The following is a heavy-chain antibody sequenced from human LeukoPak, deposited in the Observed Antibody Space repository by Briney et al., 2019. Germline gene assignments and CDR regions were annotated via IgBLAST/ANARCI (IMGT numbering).Heavy chain of an antibody. Sequence: SETLSLTCTVSGYSISSGYYWGWIRQPPGKGLEWIGSIYHSGSTYYNPSLKSRVTISVDTSKNQFSLKLSSVTAADTAVYYCASLGLWFGESFDYWGQGTLVTVSS. J-gene: IGHJ4*02. CDR3: ASLGLWFGESFDY. D-gene: IGHD3-10*01. CDR2: IYHSGST. V-gene: IGHV4-38-2*02. CDR1: GYSISSGYY.